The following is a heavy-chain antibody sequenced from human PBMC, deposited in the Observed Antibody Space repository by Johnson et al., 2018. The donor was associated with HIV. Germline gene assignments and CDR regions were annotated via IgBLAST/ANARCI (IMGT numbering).Heavy chain of an antibody. CDR1: GFTFSSYA. CDR2: ISGSGGST. V-gene: IGHV3-23*04. Sequence: VQLVESGGGVVQPGRSLRLSCAVSGFTFSSYAMSWVRQAPGKGLEWVSAISGSGGSTYYADSVKGRFTISRDNSNNTLYLQMNSLKPEDTAVYFCARDIARRGGAAFDIWGQGTMVTVSS. D-gene: IGHD6-13*01. CDR3: ARDIARRGGAAFDI. J-gene: IGHJ3*02.